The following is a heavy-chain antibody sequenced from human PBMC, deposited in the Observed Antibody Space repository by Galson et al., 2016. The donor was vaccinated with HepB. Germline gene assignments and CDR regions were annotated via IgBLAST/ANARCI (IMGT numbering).Heavy chain of an antibody. J-gene: IGHJ1*01. CDR2: IVPLFAKA. V-gene: IGHV1-69*06. CDR1: GGSFITFA. Sequence: SVKVSCKASGGSFITFAFSWVRQAPGQGLEWVGGIVPLFAKASNAQKFEGRVTITADKSTSTVYMELSSLKAEDTAVYYCAKIGLVQNTVPAPKYYTHWGQGTLVTVSS. CDR3: AKIGLVQNTVPAPKYYTH. D-gene: IGHD2/OR15-2a*01.